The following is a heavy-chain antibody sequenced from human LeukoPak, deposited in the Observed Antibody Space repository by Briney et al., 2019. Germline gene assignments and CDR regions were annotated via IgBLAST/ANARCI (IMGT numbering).Heavy chain of an antibody. D-gene: IGHD3-16*01. J-gene: IGHJ4*02. V-gene: IGHV4-34*01. CDR1: GGSFSGFY. Sequence: SETLSLTCAVYGGSFSGFYWSWIRQPPGEGLEWIGEIDHSGNTNYNPSLKSRVTISVDKSKNQFSLKLSSVTAADTAVYYCTTGVTTFGFSGYWGQGTLVTVSS. CDR3: TTGVTTFGFSGY. CDR2: IDHSGNT.